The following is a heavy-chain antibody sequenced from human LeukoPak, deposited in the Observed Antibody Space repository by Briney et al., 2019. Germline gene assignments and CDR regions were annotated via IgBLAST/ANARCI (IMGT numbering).Heavy chain of an antibody. V-gene: IGHV1-8*02. CDR3: ARVVDIVATSDFDY. CDR2: MNPNSGNT. J-gene: IGHJ4*02. Sequence: VASVKVSCKASGYTFTGYYMHWVRQATGQGLEWMGWMNPNSGNTGYAQKFQGRVTMTRNTSISTAYMELRSLRSEDTAVYYCARVVDIVATSDFDYWGQGTLVTVSS. D-gene: IGHD5-12*01. CDR1: GYTFTGYY.